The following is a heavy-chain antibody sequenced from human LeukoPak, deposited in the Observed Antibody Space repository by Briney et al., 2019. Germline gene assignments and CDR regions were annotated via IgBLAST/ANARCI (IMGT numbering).Heavy chain of an antibody. CDR3: ARAPSEIGGYYPEYFRH. V-gene: IGHV3-74*01. CDR2: IKRDGST. CDR1: GFTFCSYC. Sequence: PGGSLRLSCAASGFTFCSYCMHWVRRAPGKGGVWVSRIKRDGSTNYADCVRGRFTISRHNAKNTVSLQMNSLSAEDTGVYYCARAPSEIGGYYPEYFRHWGQGTLDTVSS. J-gene: IGHJ1*01. D-gene: IGHD3-22*01.